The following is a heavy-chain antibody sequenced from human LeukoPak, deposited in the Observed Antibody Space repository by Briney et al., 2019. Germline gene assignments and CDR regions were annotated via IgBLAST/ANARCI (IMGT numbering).Heavy chain of an antibody. J-gene: IGHJ6*03. D-gene: IGHD1-7*01. V-gene: IGHV4-39*07. Sequence: SETLSLTCTVSGGSISSSSYYWGWIRQPPGKGLEWIGSIYYSGSTYYNPSLKSRVTISVDTSKNQFSLKLSSVTAADTAVYYCARDRGITGTLVYYYYYMDVWGKGTTVTVSS. CDR3: ARDRGITGTLVYYYYYMDV. CDR1: GGSISSSSYY. CDR2: IYYSGST.